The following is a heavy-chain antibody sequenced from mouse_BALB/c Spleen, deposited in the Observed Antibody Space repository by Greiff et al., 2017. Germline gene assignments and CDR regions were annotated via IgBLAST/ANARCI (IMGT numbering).Heavy chain of an antibody. CDR3: ARHYSDY. CDR2: INPGSGGT. V-gene: IGHV1-54*01. CDR1: GYAFTNYL. D-gene: IGHD1-2*01. Sequence: QVQLQQSGAELVRPGTSVKVSCKASGYAFTNYLIEWVKQRPGQGLEWIGVINPGSGGTNYNEKFKGKATLTADKSSSTAYMQLSSLTSDDSAVYFCARHYSDYWGQGTTLTVSS. J-gene: IGHJ2*01.